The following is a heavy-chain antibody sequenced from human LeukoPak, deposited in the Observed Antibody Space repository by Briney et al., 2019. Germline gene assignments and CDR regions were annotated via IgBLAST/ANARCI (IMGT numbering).Heavy chain of an antibody. D-gene: IGHD3-10*01. V-gene: IGHV3-30*04. CDR2: ISYDGTNK. Sequence: GGSLRLSCAASGFTFSNYAIHWVRQAPGKGLEWVSVISYDGTNKYYADSVKGRFTISRDNSKNTLYLQMNSLRAEDTAVYYCAKGQDVLLWFGEPYYFDYWGQGTLVTVSS. J-gene: IGHJ4*02. CDR3: AKGQDVLLWFGEPYYFDY. CDR1: GFTFSNYA.